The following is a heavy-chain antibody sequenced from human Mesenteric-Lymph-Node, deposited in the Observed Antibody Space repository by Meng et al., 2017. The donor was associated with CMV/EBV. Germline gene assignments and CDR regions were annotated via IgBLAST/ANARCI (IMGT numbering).Heavy chain of an antibody. Sequence: GGSLRLSCAASGFAFNNFALHWVRQAPGKGLEWVSSISSSSSYIYYADSVKGRFTISRDNAKNSLYLQMNSLRAEDTAVYYCARDSGRWLRPNYFDYWGQGTLVTVSS. CDR1: GFAFNNFA. CDR3: ARDSGRWLRPNYFDY. D-gene: IGHD5-12*01. CDR2: ISSSSSYI. V-gene: IGHV3-21*01. J-gene: IGHJ4*02.